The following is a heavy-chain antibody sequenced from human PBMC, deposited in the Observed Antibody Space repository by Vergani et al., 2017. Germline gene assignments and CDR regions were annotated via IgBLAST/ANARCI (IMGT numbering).Heavy chain of an antibody. Sequence: QVHLVQSGTEVKKPGASVKVSCKASGYTFTSFALHWVRQAPGQRLEWMGWINAGNGNTKYSQKFQDRVTITRDTSATTAYMELSSLRSEDTAVYYCARGGYYYDSSGYYHTVFDYWGQGTLVTVSS. CDR2: INAGNGNT. CDR3: ARGGYYYDSSGYYHTVFDY. D-gene: IGHD3-22*01. V-gene: IGHV1-3*01. J-gene: IGHJ4*02. CDR1: GYTFTSFA.